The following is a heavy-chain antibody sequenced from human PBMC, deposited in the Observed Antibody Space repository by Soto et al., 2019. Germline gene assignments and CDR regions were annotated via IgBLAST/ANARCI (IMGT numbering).Heavy chain of an antibody. Sequence: SVKVSCKASGGTFSSYAISWVRQAPGQGLEWMGGIIPIFGTANYAQKFQGRVTITADESTSTAYMELSSLRSEDTAVYYCARGRVDTAMVRNYYYYGMDVWGQGTTVTVSS. CDR2: IIPIFGTA. CDR3: ARGRVDTAMVRNYYYYGMDV. D-gene: IGHD5-18*01. V-gene: IGHV1-69*13. J-gene: IGHJ6*02. CDR1: GGTFSSYA.